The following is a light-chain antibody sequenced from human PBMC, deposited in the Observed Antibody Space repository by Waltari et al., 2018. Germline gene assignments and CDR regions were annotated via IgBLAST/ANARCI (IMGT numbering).Light chain of an antibody. CDR2: DVT. J-gene: IGLJ2*01. CDR1: SRDIGGYDY. V-gene: IGLV2-14*03. CDR3: SSYTTNKTPV. Sequence: QPALTQPASVSGSPGQSITISCPGSSRDIGGYDYVSWYQQHPGKAPKLIIYDVTKRPSGISSRFSGSKSGNTASLTISGLQAEDEADYYCSSYTTNKTPVIGGGTKVTVL.